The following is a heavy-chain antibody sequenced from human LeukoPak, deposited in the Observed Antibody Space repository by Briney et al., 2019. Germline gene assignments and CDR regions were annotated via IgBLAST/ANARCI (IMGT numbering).Heavy chain of an antibody. J-gene: IGHJ5*02. CDR2: ISSSSSYI. CDR1: GFTFSSYS. V-gene: IGHV3-21*01. Sequence: PGGSLRLSCAPSGFTFSSYSMNWVRQAPGKGLEWVSSISSSSSYIYYADSVKGRFTISRDNAKNSLYLQMNSLRAEDTAVYYCARDVGTTVTPPGWFDPWGQGTLVTVSS. CDR3: ARDVGTTVTPPGWFDP. D-gene: IGHD1-26*01.